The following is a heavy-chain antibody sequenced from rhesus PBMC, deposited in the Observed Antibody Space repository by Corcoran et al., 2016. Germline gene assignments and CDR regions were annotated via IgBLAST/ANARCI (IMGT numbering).Heavy chain of an antibody. J-gene: IGHJ4*01. D-gene: IGHD2-33*01. CDR1: GGSISSSNW. V-gene: IGHV4-93*02. CDR3: ARLPHCGDSGGSSARGDS. Sequence: QVQLQESGTGVVKPSETLSLTCAVSGGSISSSNWWSWIRPSPGKGLEWIGYIYGGEGSTSYTPARESPVTIATDTSRKQFSLKVVSVIAADTAVYFCARLPHCGDSGGSSARGDSWGQGVLVTVSS. CDR2: IYGGEGST.